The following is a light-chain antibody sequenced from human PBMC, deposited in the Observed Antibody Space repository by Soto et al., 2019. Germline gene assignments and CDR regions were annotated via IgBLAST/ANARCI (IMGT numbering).Light chain of an antibody. CDR3: MQALQTPYT. V-gene: IGKV2-28*01. Sequence: EIVMTQSPPSLTVTPGEPASISCRSSQRLLHSNGNIFLDWYLQKPGQPPQLLIYLGSNRASGVPDRVSGSEAGTDFTLKISRVEAEDVGVYSCMQALQTPYTFGQGTKLEIK. CDR1: QRLLHSNGNIF. CDR2: LGS. J-gene: IGKJ2*01.